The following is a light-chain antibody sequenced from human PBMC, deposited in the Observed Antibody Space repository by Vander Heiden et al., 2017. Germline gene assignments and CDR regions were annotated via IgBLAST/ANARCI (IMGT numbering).Light chain of an antibody. V-gene: IGLV1-40*01. Sequence: QSVLTQPPSVSGAPGQPVTVSCTGTSPTIGAGFGVHWYHQLPGTAPKLPTPGSRTRPSGVPHRISASKSGTSASPAITGLRPEDEADYYCQSYDSRLGGAGIFGGGTKLSVL. J-gene: IGLJ2*01. CDR2: GSR. CDR1: SPTIGAGFG. CDR3: QSYDSRLGGAGI.